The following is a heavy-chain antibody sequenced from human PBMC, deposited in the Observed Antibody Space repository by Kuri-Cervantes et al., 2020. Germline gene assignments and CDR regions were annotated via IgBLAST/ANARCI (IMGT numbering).Heavy chain of an antibody. CDR3: AKDFYSYNNRNYWGRIDF. CDR2: IRSDGYYK. D-gene: IGHD3-16*01. J-gene: IGHJ4*02. CDR1: SLTLTG. V-gene: IGHV3-30*02. Sequence: GESLKISCTEASLTLTGMHWVRQAPGKGLEWLAFIRSDGYYKSYRDSVKGRFTISRDIAKNTVYLQMNSLRPEDTAIYYCAKDFYSYNNRNYWGRIDFWGQGTPVTVSS.